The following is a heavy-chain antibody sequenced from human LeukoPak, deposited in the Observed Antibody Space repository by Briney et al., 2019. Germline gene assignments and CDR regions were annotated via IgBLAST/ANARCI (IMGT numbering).Heavy chain of an antibody. D-gene: IGHD3-10*01. J-gene: IGHJ4*02. CDR2: IYPNNGAT. V-gene: IGHV1-2*02. CDR1: GYTFSGTGWY. CDR3: ARDGPAQMVEFDY. Sequence: ASVKVSCKASGYTFSGTGWYLYWLRQAPGQGLECMGWIYPNNGATAYAQKFQGRVAMTRDTSISTAYMELRRLRPDDTAVYYCARDGPAQMVEFDYWGQGTRVTVSS.